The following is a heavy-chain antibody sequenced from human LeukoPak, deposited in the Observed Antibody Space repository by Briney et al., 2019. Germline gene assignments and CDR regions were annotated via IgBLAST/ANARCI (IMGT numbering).Heavy chain of an antibody. V-gene: IGHV3-30-3*02. Sequence: AGGSLRLSCAASGLTFSSYAMHWVRQAPGKGLEWVAVISYDGSNKYYADSVKGRFTISRDNSKNTLYLQMNSLRAEDTAVYYCAKDSSSSGPEPSFDYWGQGTLVAVSS. J-gene: IGHJ4*02. CDR2: ISYDGSNK. D-gene: IGHD6-6*01. CDR1: GLTFSSYA. CDR3: AKDSSSSGPEPSFDY.